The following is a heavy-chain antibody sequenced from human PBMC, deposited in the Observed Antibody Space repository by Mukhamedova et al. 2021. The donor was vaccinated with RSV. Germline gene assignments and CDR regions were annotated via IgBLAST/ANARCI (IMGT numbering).Heavy chain of an antibody. J-gene: IGHJ6*02. CDR3: ASYEINYGMDV. V-gene: IGHV4-39*07. D-gene: IGHD3-16*01. Sequence: GLEWIGSIYYSGSTYYNPSLKSRVTISVDTSKNQFSLKLSSVTAADTAVYYCASYEINYGMDVWGQRTTVTVSS. CDR2: IYYSGST.